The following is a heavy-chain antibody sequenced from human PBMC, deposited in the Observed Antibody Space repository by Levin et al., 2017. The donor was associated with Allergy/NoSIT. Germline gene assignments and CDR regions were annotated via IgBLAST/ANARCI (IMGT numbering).Heavy chain of an antibody. J-gene: IGHJ4*02. Sequence: SETLSLTCTVSGGSISSGGYYWSWIRQHPGKGLEWIGYIYYSGSTYYNPSLKSRVTISVDTSKNQFSLKLSSVTAADTAVYYCARYDGPGGVDYWGQGTLVTVSS. CDR1: GGSISSGGYY. D-gene: IGHD3-16*01. CDR2: IYYSGST. V-gene: IGHV4-31*03. CDR3: ARYDGPGGVDY.